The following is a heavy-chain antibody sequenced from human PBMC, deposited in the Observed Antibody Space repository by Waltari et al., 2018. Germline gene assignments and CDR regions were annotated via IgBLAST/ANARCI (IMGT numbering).Heavy chain of an antibody. J-gene: IGHJ2*01. CDR2: IFYSGST. CDR1: GFASSGYY. V-gene: IGHV4-59*08. Sequence: QVQLQEYGSGLVKPTETLSLLCPVSGFASSGYYWTCIRQPPGNGLEWIANIFYSGSTNYNPSLKCRVTISVATSKNQVPLRLISVTAADTAVYYCAIRVSGTDSSGYYDVGFLYFDLWGRGTLVTVSS. CDR3: AIRVSGTDSSGYYDVGFLYFDL. D-gene: IGHD3-22*01.